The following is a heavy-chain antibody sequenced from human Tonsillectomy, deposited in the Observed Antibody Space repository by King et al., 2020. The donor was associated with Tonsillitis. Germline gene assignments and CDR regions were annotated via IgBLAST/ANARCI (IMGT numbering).Heavy chain of an antibody. Sequence: VQLQQSGPGLLKPSQTLSLTCAISGDSVSSNSAAWNWIRQSPSRGLEWLGRTYYRSKWYNDYATSVESRITINADTSKNQFSLQLNSVTPEDTAVYYCASTPGNYDDYHDGMDVWGQGTTVTVSS. CDR3: ASTPGNYDDYHDGMDV. D-gene: IGHD1-7*01. J-gene: IGHJ6*02. CDR2: TYYRSKWYN. CDR1: GDSVSSNSAA. V-gene: IGHV6-1*01.